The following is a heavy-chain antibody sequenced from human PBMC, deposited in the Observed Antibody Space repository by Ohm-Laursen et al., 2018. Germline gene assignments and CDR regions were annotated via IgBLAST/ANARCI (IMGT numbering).Heavy chain of an antibody. D-gene: IGHD5-12*01. Sequence: SLRLSCAASGFTFSSYWVQWVRQAPGKGLVWVSRINSDGSSTSYVDSVKGRFTISRDNAKNTLYLQMNSLRAEDTAVYYCTRGATLDAWGQGTTVTVSS. CDR2: INSDGSST. CDR1: GFTFSSYW. CDR3: TRGATLDA. J-gene: IGHJ6*02. V-gene: IGHV3-74*01.